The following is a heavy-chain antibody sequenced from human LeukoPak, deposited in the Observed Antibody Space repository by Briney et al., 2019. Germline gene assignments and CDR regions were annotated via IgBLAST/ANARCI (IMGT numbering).Heavy chain of an antibody. Sequence: SVKVSCKASGFTFTCSAVQWVRQARGQRLEWIGWIVVGSGNTNYAQKFQERVTITRDMSTSTAYMELSSLRSEDTAVYYCAAGPYCSGGSCYQNWFDPWGQGTLVTVSS. CDR3: AAGPYCSGGSCYQNWFDP. D-gene: IGHD2-15*01. CDR1: GFTFTCSA. V-gene: IGHV1-58*01. CDR2: IVVGSGNT. J-gene: IGHJ5*02.